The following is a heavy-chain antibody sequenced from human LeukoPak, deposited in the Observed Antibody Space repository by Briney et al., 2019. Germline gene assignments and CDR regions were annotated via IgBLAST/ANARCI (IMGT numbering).Heavy chain of an antibody. Sequence: GGSLRLSCAASGFTFSSYAMSWVRQAPGKGLGWVSAISGSGGSTYYADSVKGRFTISRDNSKNTLYLQMNSLRAEDTAVYYCAKSLRITIFGVVALFDYWGQGTLVTVSS. CDR1: GFTFSSYA. CDR2: ISGSGGST. J-gene: IGHJ4*02. V-gene: IGHV3-23*01. D-gene: IGHD3-3*01. CDR3: AKSLRITIFGVVALFDY.